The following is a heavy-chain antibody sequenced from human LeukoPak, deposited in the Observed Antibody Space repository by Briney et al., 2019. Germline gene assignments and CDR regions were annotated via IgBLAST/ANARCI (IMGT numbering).Heavy chain of an antibody. CDR2: IGSSSSYT. V-gene: IGHV3-11*06. J-gene: IGHJ3*02. Sequence: GGSLRLSCAASGFTFSDFYMSWIRQAPGKGLEWVSYIGSSSSYTNYADSVKGRFTISRDNAKNSLYLQMNSLRAEDTAVYYCARVVAVAGKAFDIWGQGTMVTVSS. CDR1: GFTFSDFY. D-gene: IGHD6-19*01. CDR3: ARVVAVAGKAFDI.